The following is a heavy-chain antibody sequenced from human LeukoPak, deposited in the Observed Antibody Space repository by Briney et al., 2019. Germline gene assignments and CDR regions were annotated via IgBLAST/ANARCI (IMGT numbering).Heavy chain of an antibody. J-gene: IGHJ4*02. D-gene: IGHD6-13*01. Sequence: GGSLRLSCAASGINFRSSGMRWVRQAPRKRLEWGTFIQNDGSDKYYAASVKGRFTISRDNSKNTVYLHMASLRADDTALYYCAREGGRAVPGRFDQWGQGTLVTVSS. CDR1: GINFRSSG. V-gene: IGHV3-30*02. CDR3: AREGGRAVPGRFDQ. CDR2: IQNDGSDK.